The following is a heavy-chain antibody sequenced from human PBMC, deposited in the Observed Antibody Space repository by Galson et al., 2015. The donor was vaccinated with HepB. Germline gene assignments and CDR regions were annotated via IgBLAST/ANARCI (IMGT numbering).Heavy chain of an antibody. V-gene: IGHV6-1*01. CDR1: GDSVSRNSAS. CDR3: ASQDVHI. Sequence: CAISGDSVSRNSASWNWIRQSPSRGLEWLGRTYYRSKWYNDYAVSVKSRITINPDTSKNQFSLQLKSITPEDTAVYYCASQDVHIWGQGTLVTVSA. J-gene: IGHJ4*02. D-gene: IGHD3-16*01. CDR2: TYYRSKWYN.